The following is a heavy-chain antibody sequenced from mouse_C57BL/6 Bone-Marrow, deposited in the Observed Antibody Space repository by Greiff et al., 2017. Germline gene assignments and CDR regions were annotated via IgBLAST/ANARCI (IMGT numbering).Heavy chain of an antibody. CDR2: INPYNGDT. Sequence: VQLQQSGPELVKPGDSVKISCKASGYSFTGYFMNWVMQSHGKSLEWIGRINPYNGDTFYNQKFKGKATLTVDKSSSTAHMELRSLTSEDSAVYYCARGYSYYAMDYWGQGTSGTGSS. J-gene: IGHJ4*01. V-gene: IGHV1-20*01. CDR1: GYSFTGYF. D-gene: IGHD1-1*01. CDR3: ARGYSYYAMDY.